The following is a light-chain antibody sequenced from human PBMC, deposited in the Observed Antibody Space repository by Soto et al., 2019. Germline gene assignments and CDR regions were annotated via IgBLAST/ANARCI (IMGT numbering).Light chain of an antibody. CDR1: QSVSRSY. CDR3: QQYASSPLT. J-gene: IGKJ4*01. CDR2: GAF. V-gene: IGKV3-20*01. Sequence: EIVLTQSPGTLSLSPGEKATLSCKASQSVSRSYLAWYQQKPGQAPRLLIYGAFTRATGTPDRFSGSGSGTDFTLTISRLEPEDFAGYYCQQYASSPLTCGGGTKVEIK.